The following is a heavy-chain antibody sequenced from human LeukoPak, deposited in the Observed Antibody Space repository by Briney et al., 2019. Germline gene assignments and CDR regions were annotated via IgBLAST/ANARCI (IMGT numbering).Heavy chain of an antibody. Sequence: SSETLSLTCTASGGSISSSTYYWGWIRQPPGKGLEWIGSIYYSGSTYYNPSLKSRVTISVDTSKNQFSLKLSSVTAADTAVYFCASLYCSGGICYSGLGSADYWGRGTLVTVSS. V-gene: IGHV4-39*01. CDR1: GGSISSSTYY. CDR3: ASLYCSGGICYSGLGSADY. CDR2: IYYSGST. J-gene: IGHJ4*02. D-gene: IGHD2-15*01.